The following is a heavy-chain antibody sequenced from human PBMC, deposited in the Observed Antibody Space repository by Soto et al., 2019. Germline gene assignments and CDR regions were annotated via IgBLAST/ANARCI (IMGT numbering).Heavy chain of an antibody. D-gene: IGHD1-20*01. CDR3: AHSRITGTEHGY. CDR1: GFSLSTSGVG. J-gene: IGHJ4*02. V-gene: IGHV2-5*02. CDR2: IYWDDDK. Sequence: QITLKESGPTLVKPTQTLTLTCTFSGFSLSTSGVGVGWIRQPPGKALEWLALIYWDDDKRYSPSLKSRLTIXKDXSKNQVVLTMTNMDPVDTATYYCAHSRITGTEHGYWGQGTLVTVSS.